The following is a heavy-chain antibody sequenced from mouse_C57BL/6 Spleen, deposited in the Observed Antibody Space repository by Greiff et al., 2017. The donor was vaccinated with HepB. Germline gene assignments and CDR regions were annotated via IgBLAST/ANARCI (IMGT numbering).Heavy chain of an antibody. D-gene: IGHD1-1*01. CDR2: IYPGDGDT. CDR1: GYAFSSSW. Sequence: VQLQQSGPELVKPGASVKISCKASGYAFSSSWMNWVKQRPGKGLEWIGRIYPGDGDTNYNGKFKGKATLTADKSSSTAYMQLSSLTSEDSAVYFCAILLDYAMDCWGQGTSVTVSS. J-gene: IGHJ4*01. V-gene: IGHV1-82*01. CDR3: AILLDYAMDC.